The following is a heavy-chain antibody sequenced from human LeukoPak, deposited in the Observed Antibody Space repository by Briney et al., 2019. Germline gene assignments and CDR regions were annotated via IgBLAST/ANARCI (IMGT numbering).Heavy chain of an antibody. Sequence: GGSLRLSCAASGFTFSSYGMHWVRQAPGKGLEWVAVIWYDGSNKYYADSVKGRFTISRDNSKNTLYLPMNSLRAEDTAVYYCAKDNYYDSSGYYYPTDSYYFDYWGQGTLVTVSS. J-gene: IGHJ4*02. V-gene: IGHV3-33*06. D-gene: IGHD3-22*01. CDR1: GFTFSSYG. CDR3: AKDNYYDSSGYYYPTDSYYFDY. CDR2: IWYDGSNK.